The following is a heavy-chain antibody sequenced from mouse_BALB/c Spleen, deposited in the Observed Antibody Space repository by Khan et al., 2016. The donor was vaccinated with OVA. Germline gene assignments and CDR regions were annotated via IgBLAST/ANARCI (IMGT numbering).Heavy chain of an antibody. CDR3: ARAGGNFHWCFAV. Sequence: EVELVESGGGLVQPGGSRKLSCAASGFTFSSFGIHWVRQAPKKGLEWVAYISSGSSTIYYVDTVKGRFTISRDIPKNTLFLQMTSLRSEDTAMCYSARAGGNFHWCFAVWGEGTSVTVSA. CDR1: GFTFSSFG. CDR2: ISSGSSTI. D-gene: IGHD2-1*01. V-gene: IGHV5-17*02. J-gene: IGHJ1*01.